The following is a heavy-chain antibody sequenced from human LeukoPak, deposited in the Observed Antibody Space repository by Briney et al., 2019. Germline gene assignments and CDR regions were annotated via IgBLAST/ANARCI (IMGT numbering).Heavy chain of an antibody. CDR3: ARRGSNWGYYFDY. V-gene: IGHV4-59*08. J-gene: IGHJ4*02. CDR1: GGSISSYY. Sequence: SETLSLTCTVSGGSISSYYWSWIRQPPGKGLEWIGYIYYSGSTNYNPSLKSRVTISVDTSKNQFSLKLSSGTAADTAVYYCARRGSNWGYYFDYWGQGTLVTVSS. D-gene: IGHD7-27*01. CDR2: IYYSGST.